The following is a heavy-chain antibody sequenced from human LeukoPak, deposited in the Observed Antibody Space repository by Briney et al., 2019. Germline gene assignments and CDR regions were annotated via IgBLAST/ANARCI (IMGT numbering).Heavy chain of an antibody. J-gene: IGHJ4*02. CDR3: ARERDWGTLDY. D-gene: IGHD7-27*01. CDR1: GYTFTDYY. Sequence: GASVKVSCTASGYTFTDYYIHWVRQAPGQGLEWMGWINPNSGGTYYAQTFQGRVTMTRDTAISTAYMELSRLRSDDTAVYYCARERDWGTLDYWGQGTLVTVSS. CDR2: INPNSGGT. V-gene: IGHV1-2*02.